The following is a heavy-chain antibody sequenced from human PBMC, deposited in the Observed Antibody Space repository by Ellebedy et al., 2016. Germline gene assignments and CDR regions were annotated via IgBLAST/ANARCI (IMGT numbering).Heavy chain of an antibody. CDR3: ARETLDGDYCLDY. J-gene: IGHJ4*02. CDR2: IYYSGST. V-gene: IGHV4-39*07. Sequence: SETLSLXXTVSGGSISSYYWGWIRQPPGKGLEWIGSIYYSGSTYYNPSLKSRVTISVDTSKNQFSLKLSSVTAADTAVYYCARETLDGDYCLDYWGQGTLVTVSS. D-gene: IGHD4-17*01. CDR1: GGSISSYY.